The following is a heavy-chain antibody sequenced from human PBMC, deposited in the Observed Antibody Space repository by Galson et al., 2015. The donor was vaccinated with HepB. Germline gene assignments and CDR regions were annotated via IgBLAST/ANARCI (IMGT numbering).Heavy chain of an antibody. CDR1: GGSISTYY. CDR3: VRYGVGGLYFDF. V-gene: IGHV4-59*08. Sequence: TLSLTCTVSGGSISTYYWSWIRQPPGKGLDWIGYAYHSGSTNYNPSLKSRLTISVDPSENQFSLKLSSVTAADTAVYYCVRYGVGGLYFDFWGQGTLVTVSS. CDR2: AYHSGST. D-gene: IGHD4-17*01. J-gene: IGHJ4*02.